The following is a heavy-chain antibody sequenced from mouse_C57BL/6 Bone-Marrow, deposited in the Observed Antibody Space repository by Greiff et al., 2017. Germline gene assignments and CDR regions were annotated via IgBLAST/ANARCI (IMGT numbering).Heavy chain of an antibody. CDR2: ISGGGGNT. CDR3: ARPYYSNYGFAY. CDR1: GFTFSSYT. Sequence: EVKLVESGGGLVKPGGSLKLSCAASGFTFSSYTMSWVRQTPEKRLEWVATISGGGGNTYYPDSVKGRFTISRDNAKNTLYLQMSSLRSEDTALYYCARPYYSNYGFAYWGQGTLVTVSA. V-gene: IGHV5-9*01. J-gene: IGHJ3*01. D-gene: IGHD2-5*01.